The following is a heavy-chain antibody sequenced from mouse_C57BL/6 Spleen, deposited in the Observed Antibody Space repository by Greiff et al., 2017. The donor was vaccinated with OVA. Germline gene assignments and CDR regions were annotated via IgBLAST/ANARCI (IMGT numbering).Heavy chain of an antibody. D-gene: IGHD2-2*01. CDR3: ARDHGYYWYFDV. V-gene: IGHV5-16*01. J-gene: IGHJ1*03. CDR1: GFTFSDYY. Sequence: DVKLVESEGGLVQPGSSMKLSCTASGFTFSDYYMAWVRQVPEKGLEWVANINHDGSSTYYLDSLKSRFIISRDNAKNILYLQMSSLKSEDTATYYCARDHGYYWYFDVWGTGTTVTVSS. CDR2: INHDGSST.